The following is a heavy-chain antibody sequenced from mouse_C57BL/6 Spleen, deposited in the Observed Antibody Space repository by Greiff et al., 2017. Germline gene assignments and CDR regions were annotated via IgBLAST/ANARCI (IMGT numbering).Heavy chain of an antibody. Sequence: EVMLVESGGGLVQPGGSMKLSCAASGFTFSDAWMDWVRQSPEKGLEWVAEIRNKANNHATYYAESVKGRFTISRDDSKSSVYLQMNSLRAEDTGIYYCTRPRDYDVGYFDYWGQGTTLTVSS. D-gene: IGHD2-4*01. V-gene: IGHV6-6*01. J-gene: IGHJ2*01. CDR3: TRPRDYDVGYFDY. CDR2: IRNKANNHAT. CDR1: GFTFSDAW.